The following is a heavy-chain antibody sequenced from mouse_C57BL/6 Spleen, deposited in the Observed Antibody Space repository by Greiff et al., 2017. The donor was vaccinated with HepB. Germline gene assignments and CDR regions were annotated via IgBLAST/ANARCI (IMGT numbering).Heavy chain of an antibody. J-gene: IGHJ2*01. CDR1: GYAFSSSW. CDR3: AREKSITTVVALDY. Sequence: QVQLQQSGPELVKPGASVKISCKASGYAFSSSWMNWVKQRPGKGLEWIGRIYPGDGDTNYNGKFKGKATLTADKSSSTAYMQLSSLTSEDSAVYFCAREKSITTVVALDYWGQGTTLTVSS. D-gene: IGHD1-1*01. CDR2: IYPGDGDT. V-gene: IGHV1-82*01.